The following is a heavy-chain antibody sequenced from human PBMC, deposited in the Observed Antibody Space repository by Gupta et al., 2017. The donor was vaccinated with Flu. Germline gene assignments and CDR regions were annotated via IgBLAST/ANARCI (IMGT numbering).Heavy chain of an antibody. D-gene: IGHD2-15*01. V-gene: IGHV1-69*01. CDR3: ARKSGGHCSGGTCYSFDY. J-gene: IGHJ4*02. CDR1: GVTFNSYP. CDR2: IIPVFGPT. Sequence: QVQLVQSGAEMKKPGSSVKVSCKASGVTFNSYPIHWVRQAPGQGLEWMGGIIPVFGPTNYAQKFQGRVTITADESTNTAYMEISSLRSEDTAVYYCARKSGGHCSGGTCYSFDYWGQGTLVTVSS.